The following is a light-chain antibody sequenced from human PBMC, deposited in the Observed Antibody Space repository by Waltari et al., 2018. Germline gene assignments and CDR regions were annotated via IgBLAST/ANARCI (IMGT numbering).Light chain of an antibody. J-gene: IGLJ2*01. CDR1: SSAVGGYNY. CDR2: VVS. CDR3: SSYISSDTLEL. Sequence: QSALTQPASVSGSPGQSITISCTGTSSAVGGYNYVSWYQQHPGKAPKLIIYVVSNRPSGVSNRFSGSKSGNTASLTISGLQAEDEADYYCSSYISSDTLELFGGGTSLTV. V-gene: IGLV2-14*03.